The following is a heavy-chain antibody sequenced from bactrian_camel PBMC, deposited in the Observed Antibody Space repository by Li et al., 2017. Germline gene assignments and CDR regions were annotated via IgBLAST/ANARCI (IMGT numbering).Heavy chain of an antibody. Sequence: HVQLVESGGGSVETGGSLTLSCRSSGYTANTYCMAWFRQAPGKEREGVAVIARGGNVTYVDSVKGRFTISRDNAKNILYLQMDDLKPEDSAMYFCAAKGSRLCSLTTVDPAFGYWGQGTQVTVS. J-gene: IGHJ6*01. V-gene: IGHV3S6*01. CDR2: IARGGNVT. D-gene: IGHD5*01. CDR3: AAKGSRLCSLTTVDPAFGY. CDR1: GYTANTYC.